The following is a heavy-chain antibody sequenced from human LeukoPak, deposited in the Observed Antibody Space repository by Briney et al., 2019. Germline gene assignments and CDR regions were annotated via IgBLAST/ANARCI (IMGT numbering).Heavy chain of an antibody. CDR1: GFTFSSYG. CDR3: AKDSITIFGVAHFDY. J-gene: IGHJ4*02. D-gene: IGHD3-3*01. CDR2: IRYDGSNK. V-gene: IGHV3-30*02. Sequence: GGSLRLSCAASGFTFSSYGMHWVRQAPGKGLEWVAFIRYDGSNKYYADSVKGRFTISRDNSKNTLYLQMNSLRAEDTAVYYCAKDSITIFGVAHFDYWGQGTLVTVSS.